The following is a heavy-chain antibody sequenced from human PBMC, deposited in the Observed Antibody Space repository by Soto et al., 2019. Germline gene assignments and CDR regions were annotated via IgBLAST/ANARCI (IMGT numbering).Heavy chain of an antibody. J-gene: IGHJ3*02. CDR3: ARDDGQTTVTTDAFDI. D-gene: IGHD4-4*01. CDR2: ISAYNGNT. Sequence: QVPLVQSGAEVKKPGASVKVSCKASGYTFTSYGTSWVRQAPGQGLEWMGWISAYNGNTNYAQKLQGRVTMTTDTSTSTAYMELRSLRSDDTAVYYCARDDGQTTVTTDAFDIWGQGTMVTVSS. CDR1: GYTFTSYG. V-gene: IGHV1-18*04.